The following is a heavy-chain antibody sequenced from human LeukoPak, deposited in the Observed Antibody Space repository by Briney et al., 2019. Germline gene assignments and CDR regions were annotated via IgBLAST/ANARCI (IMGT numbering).Heavy chain of an antibody. D-gene: IGHD4-17*01. CDR3: ARASTTVPNLLDH. CDR1: GFTFSNHW. CDR2: IKGDGSST. Sequence: GGSLRLSCAASGFTFSNHWLHWVRQAPGKGLVWVARIKGDGSSTIYADSVKGRFTISRDNSKNTLYLQTSSLRAEDTAVYYCARASTTVPNLLDHWGRGTLVTVSS. V-gene: IGHV3-74*01. J-gene: IGHJ4*02.